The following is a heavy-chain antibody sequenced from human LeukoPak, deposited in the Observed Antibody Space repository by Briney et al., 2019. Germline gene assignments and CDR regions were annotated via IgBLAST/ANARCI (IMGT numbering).Heavy chain of an antibody. CDR3: ARGPNYYDSSGYPYYFDY. J-gene: IGHJ4*02. CDR1: GGSISSSSYY. Sequence: SQTLSLTCTVTGGSISSSSYYWGWIRQPPGKGLEWIGSTHYSGSTYYNPSLKSRFPISVDTSNNQFSLKLSSVTAADTAVYYCARGPNYYDSSGYPYYFDYWGQGTLVTVSS. D-gene: IGHD3-22*01. CDR2: THYSGST. V-gene: IGHV4-39*01.